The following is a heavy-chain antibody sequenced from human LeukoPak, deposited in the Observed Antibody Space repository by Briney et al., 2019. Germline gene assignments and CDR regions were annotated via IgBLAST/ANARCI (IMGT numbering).Heavy chain of an antibody. J-gene: IGHJ4*02. CDR1: GFTLSSYA. V-gene: IGHV3-23*01. D-gene: IGHD2-21*01. CDR3: AKAPVTTCRGAYCYPFDY. CDR2: ISDSGNT. Sequence: PGGSLRLSCAASGFTLSSYAMSWVRQAPGKGLEWVSAISDSGNTHHADSVKGRFTISRDSSENTLFLQMNRLRPEDAAVYYCAKAPVTTCRGAYCYPFDYWGRGTLVTVSS.